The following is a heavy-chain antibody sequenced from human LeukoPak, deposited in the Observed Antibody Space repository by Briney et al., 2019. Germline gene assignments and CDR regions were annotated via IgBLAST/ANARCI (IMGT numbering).Heavy chain of an antibody. CDR1: GFTFSSYA. D-gene: IGHD2-15*01. CDR3: AKVSGSDDWFDP. CDR2: IGGSGGST. Sequence: GGSLRLSCAASGFTFSSYAMSWVRQTPGKGREWVSAIGGSGGSTYYADSVKGRFTISRDNSKNTLYLQMNSLRAEDTAVYYCAKVSGSDDWFDPWGQGTLVTVSS. J-gene: IGHJ5*02. V-gene: IGHV3-23*01.